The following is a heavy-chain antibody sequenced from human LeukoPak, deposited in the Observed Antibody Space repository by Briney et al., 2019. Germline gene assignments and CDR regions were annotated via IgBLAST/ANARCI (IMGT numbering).Heavy chain of an antibody. V-gene: IGHV3-21*01. CDR2: ISSSSSYI. Sequence: GGSLRLSCAASGFTFSSYSMNWVRQAPGKGLEWVSSISSSSSYIYYADSVKGRFTISRDNAKNSLYLQMNSLRAEDTAVYYCARVGFRCSGGSCSGRASDIWGQGTMVTVSS. D-gene: IGHD2-15*01. J-gene: IGHJ3*02. CDR1: GFTFSSYS. CDR3: ARVGFRCSGGSCSGRASDI.